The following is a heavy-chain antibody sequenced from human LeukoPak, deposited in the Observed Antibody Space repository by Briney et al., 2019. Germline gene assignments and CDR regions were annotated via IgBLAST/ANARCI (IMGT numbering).Heavy chain of an antibody. V-gene: IGHV5-51*01. CDR3: ARLRVVPAAKVYYFDY. CDR2: IYPGDSDT. J-gene: IGHJ4*02. D-gene: IGHD2-2*01. CDR1: GYSFTSYW. Sequence: GESLKISCKGSGYSFTSYWIGWVRQMPGKGLEWMGIIYPGDSDTRYSPSFQGQVTISSDKSISTAYLQWSSLKASDTAMYYCARLRVVPAAKVYYFDYWGQGTLVTVSS.